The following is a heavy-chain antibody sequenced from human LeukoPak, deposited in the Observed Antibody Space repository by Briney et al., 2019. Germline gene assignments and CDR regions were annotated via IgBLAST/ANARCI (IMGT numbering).Heavy chain of an antibody. J-gene: IGHJ4*02. Sequence: GGSLRLSCAASGFVFSNFAMSWVRQAPGKGLEWVSSIRSSGDDTSSADSVKGRFTIFRDNSKSTLYLQMNSLRAEDTAIYYCAKVRPPPGSGWYGGDDYWGQGTLVTVSP. V-gene: IGHV3-23*01. CDR1: GFVFSNFA. CDR2: IRSSGDDT. D-gene: IGHD6-19*01. CDR3: AKVRPPPGSGWYGGDDY.